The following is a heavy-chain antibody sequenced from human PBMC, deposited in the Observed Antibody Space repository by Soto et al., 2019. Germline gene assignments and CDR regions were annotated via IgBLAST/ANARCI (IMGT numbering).Heavy chain of an antibody. CDR3: ALDRDGYNGVGY. Sequence: QVQLVESGGGVVQPGRSLRLSCAASGFTFSSYGMHWVRQAPGKGLEWVAVIWYDGSNKYYADSVKGRFTISRDNSKNTLYLQMNSLRAEDTAVYYCALDRDGYNGVGYWGQGTLFTVSS. CDR1: GFTFSSYG. CDR2: IWYDGSNK. V-gene: IGHV3-33*01. J-gene: IGHJ4*02. D-gene: IGHD2-8*01.